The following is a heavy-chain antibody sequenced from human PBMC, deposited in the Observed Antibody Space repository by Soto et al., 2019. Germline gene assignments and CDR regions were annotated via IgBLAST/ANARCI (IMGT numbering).Heavy chain of an antibody. CDR2: IIPIFGTA. D-gene: IGHD6-13*01. CDR3: ARGREQQLVHNWFDP. V-gene: IGHV1-69*13. J-gene: IGHJ5*02. CDR1: GGTFSSYA. Sequence: SVKVSCKASGGTFSSYAISWVRQAPGQGLEWMGGIIPIFGTANYAQKFQGRVTITADESTSTAYMELSSLRSEDTAVYYCARGREQQLVHNWFDPWGQGTLVTVSS.